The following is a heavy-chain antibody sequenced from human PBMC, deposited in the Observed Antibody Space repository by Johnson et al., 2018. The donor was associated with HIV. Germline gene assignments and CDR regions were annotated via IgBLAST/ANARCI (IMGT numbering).Heavy chain of an antibody. D-gene: IGHD1-26*01. Sequence: VQLVESGGGVVQPGRSLRLSCAASGFTFRSYAIHWVRQAPGKGLEWVAVISYDGSDKYYADSVKGRFTISRDNSKNTLYLEMNSLRAEDTAVYYCARDQLVGATYAAFDIWGQGTMVTVSS. CDR2: ISYDGSDK. CDR3: ARDQLVGATYAAFDI. V-gene: IGHV3-30-3*01. J-gene: IGHJ3*02. CDR1: GFTFRSYA.